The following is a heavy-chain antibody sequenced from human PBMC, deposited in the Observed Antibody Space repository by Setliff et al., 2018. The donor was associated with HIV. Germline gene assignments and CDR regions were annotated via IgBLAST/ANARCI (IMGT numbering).Heavy chain of an antibody. J-gene: IGHJ6*03. CDR1: GYTFTGYY. Sequence: ASVKVSCKASGYTFTGYYIHWVRQAPGQGLEWMGRINPNSGGTEYAQKFEGRVTMTRDTSISTAYMELNGLTSDDTATYYCARDLAYCSGGSCYRPLIYYFYYMDVWGKGTTVTVSS. CDR2: INPNSGGT. CDR3: ARDLAYCSGGSCYRPLIYYFYYMDV. D-gene: IGHD2-15*01. V-gene: IGHV1-2*06.